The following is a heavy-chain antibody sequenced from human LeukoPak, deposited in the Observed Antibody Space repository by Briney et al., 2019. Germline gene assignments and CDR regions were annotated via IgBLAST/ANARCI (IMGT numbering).Heavy chain of an antibody. CDR2: ISSSSSTI. CDR3: AKEYSSSWYGTFDY. D-gene: IGHD6-13*01. J-gene: IGHJ4*02. CDR1: GFTFSSYS. Sequence: GGSLRLSCAASGFTFSSYSMNWVRQAPGKGLEWVSYISSSSSTIYYADSVKGRFTISRDNSKNTLYLQMNSLRAEDTAVYYCAKEYSSSWYGTFDYWGQGTLVTVSS. V-gene: IGHV3-48*01.